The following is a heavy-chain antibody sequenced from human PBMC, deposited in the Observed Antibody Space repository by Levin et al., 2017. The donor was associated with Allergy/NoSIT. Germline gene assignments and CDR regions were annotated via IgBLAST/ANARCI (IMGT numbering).Heavy chain of an antibody. D-gene: IGHD3-10*01. J-gene: IGHJ3*02. V-gene: IGHV3-7*04. CDR1: GFTFSSSW. CDR3: ARDLDYYGSGTSFDI. CDR2: IKQDGSEK. Sequence: LSLTCAASGFTFSSSWMSWVRQAPGKGLEWVANIKQDGSEKYYVDSVKGRFTISRDNAKNSLYLQMNSLRAEDTAVYYCARDLDYYGSGTSFDIWGQGTMVTVSS.